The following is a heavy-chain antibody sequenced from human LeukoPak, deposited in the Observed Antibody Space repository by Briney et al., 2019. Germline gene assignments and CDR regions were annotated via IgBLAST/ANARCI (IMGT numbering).Heavy chain of an antibody. CDR1: GFTFSSYA. CDR3: AKGGAAIAPDYYYGMDV. CDR2: ISWNSGSI. J-gene: IGHJ6*02. D-gene: IGHD6-25*01. Sequence: GGSLRLSCAASGFTFSSYAMSWVRQAPGKGLEWVSGISWNSGSIGYADSVKGRFTISRDNAKNSLYLQMNSLRAEDTALYYCAKGGAAIAPDYYYGMDVWGQGTTVTVSS. V-gene: IGHV3-9*01.